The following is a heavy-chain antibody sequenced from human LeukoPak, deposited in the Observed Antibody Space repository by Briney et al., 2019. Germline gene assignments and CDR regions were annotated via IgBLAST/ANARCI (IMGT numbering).Heavy chain of an antibody. D-gene: IGHD6-6*01. J-gene: IGHJ4*02. V-gene: IGHV4-34*01. CDR2: INHSGST. Sequence: SETLSLTCAVYGGSFSGYYWSWIRQPPGKGLEWIGEINHSGSTNYNPSLKSRVTISVDTSKNQFSLKLSSVTAADTAVYYCARGRPCIPARGIRFDYWSQGTLVTVSP. CDR3: ARGRPCIPARGIRFDY. CDR1: GGSFSGYY.